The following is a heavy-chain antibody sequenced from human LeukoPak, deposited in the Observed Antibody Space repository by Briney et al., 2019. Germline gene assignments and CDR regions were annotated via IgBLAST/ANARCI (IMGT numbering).Heavy chain of an antibody. V-gene: IGHV4-59*08. CDR1: GDSLSSHY. CDR2: IYGSGST. J-gene: IGHJ4*02. CDR3: ARNVGWYSHDS. Sequence: PSETLSLTCTVSGDSLSSHYWSWIRQPPGKGLEWIGYIYGSGSTHYDPSLGSRVTMSEDTSKNQFSLKLTSVTAADTAVYYCARNVGWYSHDSWGQGTLVTVSS. D-gene: IGHD6-19*01.